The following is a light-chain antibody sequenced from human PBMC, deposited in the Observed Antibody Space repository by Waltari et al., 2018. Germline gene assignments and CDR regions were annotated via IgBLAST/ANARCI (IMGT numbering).Light chain of an antibody. Sequence: QSALTQPASVSGSPGQSSTISCTGTSRDVGAQKYISWYQQHPVKDPKFIIYEVSKRPLWFSTRFTGSKSGNTASLTISGLQPEDEADYYCSSFTTRGTVVFGGGTTLTVL. CDR3: SSFTTRGTVV. J-gene: IGLJ2*01. CDR2: EVS. CDR1: SRDVGAQKY. V-gene: IGLV2-14*01.